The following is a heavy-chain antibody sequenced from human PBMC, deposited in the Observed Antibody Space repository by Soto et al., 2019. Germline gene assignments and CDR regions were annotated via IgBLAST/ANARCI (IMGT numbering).Heavy chain of an antibody. CDR3: AHVSARADCDY. CDR1: GFSLSTSGVG. V-gene: IGHV2-5*02. D-gene: IGHD3-16*02. CDR2: IYWDDDK. J-gene: IGHJ4*02. Sequence: QITLKESGPTLVKPTQPLTLTCTFSGFSLSTSGVGVGWIRQPPGKALEWLALIYWDDDKRYTPSLKSRLTNPQDTAKDRVARTMSSMDPVDTATYYWAHVSARADCDYWGQGTLVTVSS.